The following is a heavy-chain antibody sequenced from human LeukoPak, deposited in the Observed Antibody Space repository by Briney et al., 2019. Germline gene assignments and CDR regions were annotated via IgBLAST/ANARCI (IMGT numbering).Heavy chain of an antibody. CDR3: ARAPRKLFYYYYYMDV. J-gene: IGHJ6*03. CDR1: GGSISSGGYY. Sequence: SETLSLTCTVSGGSISSGGYYWSWIRQPPGKGLEWIGYIYHSGSTYYNPSLKSRVTISVDTSKNQFSLKLSSVTAADTAVYYCARAPRKLFYYYYYMDVWGKGTTVTVSS. D-gene: IGHD1-14*01. V-gene: IGHV4-30-2*01. CDR2: IYHSGST.